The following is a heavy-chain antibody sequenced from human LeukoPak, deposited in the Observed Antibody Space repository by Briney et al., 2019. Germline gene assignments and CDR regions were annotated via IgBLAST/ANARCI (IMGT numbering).Heavy chain of an antibody. Sequence: PGGSLRLSCTASGFIFSDYYMSWIRQAPGKGLEWISYVTNNGRTKHHAESVKGRFTISRDNAENSLFLQMTSLRPEDTALYYCARERRGSYFTFDIWGQGTMVTVSS. CDR1: GFIFSDYY. V-gene: IGHV3-11*01. D-gene: IGHD1-26*01. CDR2: VTNNGRTK. J-gene: IGHJ3*02. CDR3: ARERRGSYFTFDI.